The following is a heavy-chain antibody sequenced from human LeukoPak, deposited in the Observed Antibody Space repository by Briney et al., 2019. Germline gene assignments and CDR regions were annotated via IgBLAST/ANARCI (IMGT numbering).Heavy chain of an antibody. V-gene: IGHV3-30-3*01. D-gene: IGHD4-17*01. CDR3: ARLNYGDPHFDY. J-gene: IGHJ4*02. CDR1: GFTFNIYP. Sequence: GGSLRLSCAASGFTFNIYPMHWVRQAPGKGLEWVAVISHDGSNKYYADSVRGRFTISRDNAKNSLYLQMNSLRAEDTAVYYCARLNYGDPHFDYWGQGTLVTVSS. CDR2: ISHDGSNK.